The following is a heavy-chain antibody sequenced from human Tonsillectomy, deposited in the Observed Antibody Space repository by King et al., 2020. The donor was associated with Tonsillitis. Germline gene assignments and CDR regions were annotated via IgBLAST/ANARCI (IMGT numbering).Heavy chain of an antibody. CDR2: IYYSGST. J-gene: IGHJ4*02. CDR1: GGSISSYY. V-gene: IGHV4-59*01. D-gene: IGHD5-18*01. CDR3: ARDRSYGGFDY. Sequence: QLQESGPGLVKPSETLSLTCTVSGGSISSYYWSWIRQPPGKGLEWIGYIYYSGSTNYNPSLKSRVTISVDTSKNQFSLKLSSVTAADTAVYYCARDRSYGGFDYWGQGTLVTVSS.